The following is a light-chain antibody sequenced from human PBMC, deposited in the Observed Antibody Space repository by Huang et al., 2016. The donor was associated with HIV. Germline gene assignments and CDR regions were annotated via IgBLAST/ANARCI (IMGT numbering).Light chain of an antibody. CDR3: QQSYSAPPT. Sequence: DIQMTQSPSSLSAYVGDRVTIACRASRSISSYLNWYQEKPGKAPKLLVYAASSLRSGVPSRFSGSGSGTDITLTISSLQPEDFASYYCQQSYSAPPTFGGETKVEIK. V-gene: IGKV1-39*01. J-gene: IGKJ4*01. CDR1: RSISSY. CDR2: AAS.